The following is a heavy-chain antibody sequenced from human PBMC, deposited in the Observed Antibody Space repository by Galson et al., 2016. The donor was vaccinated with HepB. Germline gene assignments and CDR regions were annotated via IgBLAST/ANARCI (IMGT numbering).Heavy chain of an antibody. V-gene: IGHV2-5*02. CDR1: GFSLSTSGVG. CDR3: AHSHMDV. J-gene: IGHJ6*02. Sequence: PALVTPTQTLTLTCTFSGFSLSTSGVGVGWIRHPPGTTLEWLALIYWDGDKHYSPSLRSRPTITKDTTENQVVLTKTNMDPVDTATYYCAHSHMDVWGQGTTVTVSS. CDR2: IYWDGDK.